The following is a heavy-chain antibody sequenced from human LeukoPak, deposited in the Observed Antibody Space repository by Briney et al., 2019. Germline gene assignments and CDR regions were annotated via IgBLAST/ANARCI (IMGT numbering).Heavy chain of an antibody. CDR1: GGSISHYY. Sequence: SETLSLTCTVSGGSISHYYWSWIRQPPGKGLEWIGYIYYSGSTNYNPSLKSRVTISVDTSKNQFSLKLRSVTAADTAVYYCARHPELWFGEHNWFDPWGQGTLVTVSS. V-gene: IGHV4-59*01. CDR3: ARHPELWFGEHNWFDP. J-gene: IGHJ5*02. D-gene: IGHD3-10*01. CDR2: IYYSGST.